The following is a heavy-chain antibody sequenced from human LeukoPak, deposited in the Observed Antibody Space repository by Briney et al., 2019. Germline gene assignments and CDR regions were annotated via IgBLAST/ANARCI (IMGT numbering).Heavy chain of an antibody. CDR1: GGSISSSSYY. Sequence: RPSETLSLTCIVSGGSISSSSYYWGWIRQPPGKGLEWIGSIYHSGSTYYNPSLKSRVTISVDTSKNQFSLNLSSVTAADTAVYYCARGVARSSKFHFSYYFDYWGQGTLVTVSS. D-gene: IGHD6-6*01. V-gene: IGHV4-39*07. CDR2: IYHSGST. J-gene: IGHJ4*02. CDR3: ARGVARSSKFHFSYYFDY.